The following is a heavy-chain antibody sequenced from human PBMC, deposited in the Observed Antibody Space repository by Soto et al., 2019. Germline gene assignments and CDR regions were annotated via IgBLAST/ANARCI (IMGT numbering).Heavy chain of an antibody. V-gene: IGHV4-59*01. CDR2: IYYSGGT. J-gene: IGHJ4*02. Sequence: SETLSLTCIVSGGSTSSYYWSWIRQPPGKGLEWIGYIYYSGGTKYNPSLKSRVTMSIDTSQNQFALKLSSVTAADTAFYYCAREGGGIRGYFDYWGQGTLVTVSS. CDR3: AREGGGIRGYFDY. CDR1: GGSTSSYY. D-gene: IGHD3-16*01.